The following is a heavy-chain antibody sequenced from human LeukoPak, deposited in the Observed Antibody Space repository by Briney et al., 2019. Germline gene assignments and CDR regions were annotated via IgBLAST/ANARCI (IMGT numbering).Heavy chain of an antibody. J-gene: IGHJ4*02. D-gene: IGHD6-13*01. CDR2: ISGSGGST. CDR1: GFTFSSYA. V-gene: IGHV3-23*01. Sequence: GGSLRLSCAASGFTFSSYAMSWVRQAPGKGLEWVSAISGSGGSTYYADSVKGRFTISRDNSKNTLYLQMNSLGAEDTAVYYCAKDRSSSWYWDYWGQGTLVTVSS. CDR3: AKDRSSSWYWDY.